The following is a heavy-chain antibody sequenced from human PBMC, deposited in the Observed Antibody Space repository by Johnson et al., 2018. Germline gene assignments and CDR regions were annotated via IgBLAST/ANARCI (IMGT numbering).Heavy chain of an antibody. D-gene: IGHD2-15*01. J-gene: IGHJ5*02. CDR3: ARQSSEGYCSGGSCYWWFDP. CDR1: GYSFTSYW. Sequence: VQLVQSGGEVKKPGESLKISCKGSGYSFTSYWIGWVRQMPGKGLEWMWIIYPGDSDTRYSPSFQGQVTISADKSISTAYLQWSSLKASDTAMYYCARQSSEGYCSGGSCYWWFDPWGQGTLVTVSS. V-gene: IGHV5-51*01. CDR2: IYPGDSDT.